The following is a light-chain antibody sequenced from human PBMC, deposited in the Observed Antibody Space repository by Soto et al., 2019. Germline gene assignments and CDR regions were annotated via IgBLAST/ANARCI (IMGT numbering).Light chain of an antibody. J-gene: IGKJ1*01. V-gene: IGKV1-5*01. CDR2: DAS. CDR1: QSISSW. CDR3: QQYNSYTT. Sequence: DIQMTQSPSTLSASVGDRVTITCRASQSISSWLAWYQQKPGKAPKLLIYDASSLESGVPSRFSGSGSGTEFTLTSSSLQPDDFAAYYCQQYNSYTTFGQGTKVEIK.